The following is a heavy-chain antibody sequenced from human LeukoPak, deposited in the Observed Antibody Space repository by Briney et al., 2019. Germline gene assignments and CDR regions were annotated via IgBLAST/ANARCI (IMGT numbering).Heavy chain of an antibody. D-gene: IGHD2/OR15-2a*01. Sequence: SETLSLTCIVSRGSISSSSYYWGWFRQPPGKGLEWIGSIYYGATTYYNPSLKSRVTMSIDTSKNQFSLKLSSVTAADTAVYYCAAQILLCHYYWGQGALVTVSS. V-gene: IGHV4-39*01. CDR1: RGSISSSSYY. CDR2: IYYGATT. CDR3: AAQILLCHYY. J-gene: IGHJ4*02.